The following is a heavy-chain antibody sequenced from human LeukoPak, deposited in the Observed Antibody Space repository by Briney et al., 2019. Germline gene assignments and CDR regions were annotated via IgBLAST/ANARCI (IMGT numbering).Heavy chain of an antibody. D-gene: IGHD3-3*01. CDR2: IGSGGTTI. V-gene: IGHV3-48*02. CDR1: GFTFPHYS. J-gene: IGHJ5*01. CDR3: VRDFWSGYFDWFDS. Sequence: GGSLRLSCGASGFTFPHYSMHWVRQAPRKGPEWVSYIGSGGTTIFYADSVKGRFTISRDDAKNSLYLQMNTLRDDDTAVYYCVRDFWSGYFDWFDSWGQGTLVTVSS.